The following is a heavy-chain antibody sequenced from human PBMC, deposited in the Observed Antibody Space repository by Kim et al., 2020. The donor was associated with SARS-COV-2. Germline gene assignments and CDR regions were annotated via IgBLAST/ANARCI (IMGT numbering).Heavy chain of an antibody. CDR1: GGSISSSSYY. D-gene: IGHD5-12*01. J-gene: IGHJ6*01. CDR2: IYYSGST. V-gene: IGHV4-39*01. CDR3: AGEMATILSYYYGMDV. Sequence: SETLSLTFTVSGGSISSSSYYWGWIRQPPGKGLEWIGSIYYSGSTYYNPSLKSRVTISVDTSKNQFSLKLSSVTAADTAVYYCAGEMATILSYYYGMDV.